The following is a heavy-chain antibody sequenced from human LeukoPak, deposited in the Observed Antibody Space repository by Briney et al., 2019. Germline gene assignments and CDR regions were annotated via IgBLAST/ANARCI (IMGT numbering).Heavy chain of an antibody. CDR3: ARDGSTTTYHYFYYMDV. J-gene: IGHJ6*03. CDR1: GYSISNGYY. CDR2: IYLTGST. Sequence: SETLSLTCTVSGYSISNGYYWVWIRQPPGKGLEWIGSIYLTGSTYYNPSLKSRVTISMDTSNNQLSLNLSSVNAADTAVYYCARDGSTTTYHYFYYMDVWGKGTTVTVSS. V-gene: IGHV4-38-2*02. D-gene: IGHD2/OR15-2a*01.